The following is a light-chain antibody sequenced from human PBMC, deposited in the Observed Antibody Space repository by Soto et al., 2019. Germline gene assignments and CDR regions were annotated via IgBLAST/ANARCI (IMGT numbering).Light chain of an antibody. V-gene: IGLV1-40*01. CDR2: RNT. Sequence: QSVLTQPPSLSGAPGQRVTISCTGDSSNIGAGFDVHWFQQLPGTAPKLLIFRNTRRPSGVPDRFSGSRSGTSASLDIAGLQAVDEAVYYRQSYGSTVSVFGGGTKLTVL. CDR1: SSNIGAGFD. J-gene: IGLJ2*01. CDR3: QSYGSTVSV.